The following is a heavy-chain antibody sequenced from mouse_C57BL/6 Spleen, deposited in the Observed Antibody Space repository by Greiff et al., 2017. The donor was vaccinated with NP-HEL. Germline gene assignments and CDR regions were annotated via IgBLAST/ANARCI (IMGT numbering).Heavy chain of an antibody. CDR3: SRECYYGNRYYFAF. J-gene: IGHJ2*01. CDR2: IHPNSGST. D-gene: IGHD2-1*01. CDR1: GYTFTSYW. V-gene: IGHV1-64*01. Sequence: QVQLQQPGAELVKPGASVKLSCKAPGYTFTSYWMHWVKQRPGQGREWIGMIHPNSGSTNYNEKFKSKATLTVDKSSSTAYMQLSSLASEDSAVYYCSRECYYGNRYYFAFWGQGTTLTVSS.